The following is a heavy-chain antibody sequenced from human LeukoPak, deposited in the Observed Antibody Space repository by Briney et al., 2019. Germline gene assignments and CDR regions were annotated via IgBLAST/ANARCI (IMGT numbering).Heavy chain of an antibody. CDR1: GGSFSGYY. CDR3: ARGSAVVPPGY. V-gene: IGHV4-34*01. J-gene: IGHJ4*02. CDR2: INHSGST. Sequence: MSSETLSLTCAVYGGSFSGYYWSWIRQPPGKGLEWIGEINHSGSTNYNPSLKSRVTISVDTSKNQFSLKLSSVTAADTAVYYCARGSAVVPPGYWGQGTLVTVSS. D-gene: IGHD2-15*01.